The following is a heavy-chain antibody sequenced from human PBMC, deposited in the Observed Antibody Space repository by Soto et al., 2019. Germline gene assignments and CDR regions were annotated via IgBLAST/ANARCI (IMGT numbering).Heavy chain of an antibody. V-gene: IGHV1-3*01. CDR1: GYTFTAYT. Sequence: ASVKVSCKTSGYTFTAYTIHWVRQAPRQSLEWMGWINAGDGNTRYSQKFQDRVTITRDTSATTAYMELSSLRSEDTAVYYCARVQWPGLFYFPHWGQVTLVSVS. D-gene: IGHD6-19*01. CDR3: ARVQWPGLFYFPH. CDR2: INAGDGNT. J-gene: IGHJ4*02.